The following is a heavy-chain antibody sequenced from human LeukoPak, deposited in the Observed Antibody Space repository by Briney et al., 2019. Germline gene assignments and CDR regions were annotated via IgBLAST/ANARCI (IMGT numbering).Heavy chain of an antibody. J-gene: IGHJ4*02. V-gene: IGHV5-51*01. CDR1: GYTFTNYW. CDR3: ARASRDGYNQNFDY. Sequence: GESLKISCKGSGYTFTNYWIAWVRQMPGKGLEWMGILYPGDSDSRYSPSFQGQVTISADRSISTAYLHWSSLKVSDTAMCYCARASRDGYNQNFDYWGQGTLVTVSS. D-gene: IGHD5-24*01. CDR2: LYPGDSDS.